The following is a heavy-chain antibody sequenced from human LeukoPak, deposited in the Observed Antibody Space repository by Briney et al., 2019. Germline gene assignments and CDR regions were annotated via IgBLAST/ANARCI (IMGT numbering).Heavy chain of an antibody. J-gene: IGHJ4*02. V-gene: IGHV3-30-3*01. CDR1: GFTFSNYA. D-gene: IGHD2/OR15-2a*01. CDR3: ARAGGVIKPLDY. Sequence: GGSLRLSCAASGFTFSNYAMHWVRQAPGKGLEWVTLISYDGSNKYYADSVKGRFTISRDNSKNTLFLQMNSLRAEDTAVFYCARAGGVIKPLDYWGQGTLVTVSS. CDR2: ISYDGSNK.